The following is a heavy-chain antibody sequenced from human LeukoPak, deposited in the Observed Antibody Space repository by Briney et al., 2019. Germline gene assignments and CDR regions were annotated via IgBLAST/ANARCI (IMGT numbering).Heavy chain of an antibody. D-gene: IGHD2-21*01. J-gene: IGHJ4*02. CDR1: GGSFSSSTYY. CDR2: LFYSGGT. CDR3: ARHPSVVVLDY. Sequence: PSETLSLTCSVSGGSFSSSTYYWGWIRQPPGKGLERIGSLFYSGGTFYNPSLKSRVTISVDTSKNQFSLKLSSVTAADTAVYYCARHPSVVVLDYWGQGTLVTVSS. V-gene: IGHV4-39*01.